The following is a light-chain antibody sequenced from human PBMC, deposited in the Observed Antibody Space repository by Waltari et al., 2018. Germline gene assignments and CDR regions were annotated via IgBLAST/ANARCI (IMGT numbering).Light chain of an antibody. CDR2: KYN. CDR3: YSPADNNLGV. Sequence: SYELTQPSSVSVSPGQTATITCQGEELAQKYCSWFQQKPGQAPWLVFYKYNERPSGIPGRFSGSTSGTTVTLTISGAQVEDEADYYCYSPADNNLGVFGGGTKLTVL. J-gene: IGLJ3*02. CDR1: ELAQKY. V-gene: IGLV3-27*01.